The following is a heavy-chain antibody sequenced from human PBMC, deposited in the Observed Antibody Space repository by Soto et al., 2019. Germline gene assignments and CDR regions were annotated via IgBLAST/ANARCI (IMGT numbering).Heavy chain of an antibody. CDR1: GGTFSSHT. J-gene: IGHJ2*01. V-gene: IGHV1-69*08. CDR2: ISPALSTA. CDR3: ARPDFGDYWYFDL. Sequence: QAQLVQSGAEVKKPGSSVKVSCKASGGTFSSHTFSWVRQAPGQGLEWMGRISPALSTATYAQKFQGRVTITADESATTVYMELNSLRSEDTAVYYCARPDFGDYWYFDLWGRGTLVTVSS. D-gene: IGHD4-17*01.